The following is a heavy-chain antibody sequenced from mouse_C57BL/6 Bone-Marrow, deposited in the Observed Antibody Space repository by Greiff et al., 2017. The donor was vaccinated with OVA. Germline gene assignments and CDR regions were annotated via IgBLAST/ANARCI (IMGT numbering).Heavy chain of an antibody. D-gene: IGHD3-2*02. CDR3: ARRGAAQATSDYYAMDY. J-gene: IGHJ4*01. Sequence: QVQLQQSGAELVKPGASVKLSCKASGYTFTSYWMHWVKQRPGQGLEWIGMIHPHSGSTNYNEKFKSKATLTVDKSSSTAYMQLSSLTSEDSAVYYCARRGAAQATSDYYAMDYWGQGTSVTVSS. CDR1: GYTFTSYW. V-gene: IGHV1-64*01. CDR2: IHPHSGST.